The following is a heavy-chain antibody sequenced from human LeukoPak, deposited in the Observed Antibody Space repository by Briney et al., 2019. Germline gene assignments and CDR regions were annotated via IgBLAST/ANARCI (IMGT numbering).Heavy chain of an antibody. CDR1: GASIGGYY. V-gene: IGHV4-4*07. J-gene: IGHJ4*02. CDR3: ARDGKWLTLYYFDY. CDR2: IYSSGST. D-gene: IGHD3-22*01. Sequence: PSETLSLTCTVSGASIGGYYWSWIRQPAGKGLEWIGRIYSSGSTNYNPSLKSRVTMSVDTSKNQFSLKLSSVTAADTAVYYCARDGKWLTLYYFDYWGQGTLVTVSS.